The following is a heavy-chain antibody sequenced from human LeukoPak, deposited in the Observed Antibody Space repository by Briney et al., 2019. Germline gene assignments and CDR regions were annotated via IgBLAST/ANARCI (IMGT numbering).Heavy chain of an antibody. CDR3: TRERRYCSGDNCYSGHDY. J-gene: IGHJ4*02. CDR1: GLSVSHNY. V-gene: IGHV3-53*01. CDR2: ICSGGAT. Sequence: GGSLRLSCAASGLSVSHNYMNWVRQAPGKGLEWVSVICSGGATHYADSVKGRFTISRDSSKNTVYLQMNSLRAEDTAVYYCTRERRYCSGDNCYSGHDYWGQGTLVAVSS. D-gene: IGHD2-15*01.